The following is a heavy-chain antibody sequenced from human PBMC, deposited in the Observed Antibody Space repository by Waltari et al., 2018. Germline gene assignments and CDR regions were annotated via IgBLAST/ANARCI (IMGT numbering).Heavy chain of an antibody. CDR3: ARAKSLKYTSSSFDN. Sequence: QVQLQQWGAGLLKPSGTLSLPCAVPGGSFSGYHWSWIRQSPGKGLEWIGEINHSGSTNYNPSLKSRVSMSVDTSNNRFSLKLSSVTAADTAVYYCARAKSLKYTSSSFDNWGQGTPVTVSS. CDR2: INHSGST. D-gene: IGHD6-6*01. CDR1: GGSFSGYH. V-gene: IGHV4-34*01. J-gene: IGHJ4*02.